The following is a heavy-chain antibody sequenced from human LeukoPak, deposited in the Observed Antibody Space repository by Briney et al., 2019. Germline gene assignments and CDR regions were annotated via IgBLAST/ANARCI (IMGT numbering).Heavy chain of an antibody. J-gene: IGHJ6*02. CDR2: INHSGST. CDR3: ARGPGYSSSWYGMDV. CDR1: GGSFSGYY. V-gene: IGHV4-34*01. D-gene: IGHD6-13*01. Sequence: SETLSLTCAVYGGSFSGYYWSWIRQPPGKGLEWIGEINHSGSTNYNPFLKSRVTISVDTSKNQFSLKLSSVTAADTAVYYCARGPGYSSSWYGMDVWGQGTTVTVSS.